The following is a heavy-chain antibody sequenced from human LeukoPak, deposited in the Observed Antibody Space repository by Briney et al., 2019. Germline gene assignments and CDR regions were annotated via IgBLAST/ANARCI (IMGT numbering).Heavy chain of an antibody. CDR1: GGSIRSSYYY. D-gene: IGHD1-26*01. V-gene: IGHV4-39*01. J-gene: IGHJ3*02. CDR3: AGGAKWLSHAFDI. Sequence: SETLSLTCTVSGGSIRSSYYYWGWIRQPPGKGLEWIGSIYDSGSTYYNPSLKSRVTISVDTSKNQFSLQLNSVTPEDTAVYYCAGGAKWLSHAFDIWGQGTMVTVSS. CDR2: IYDSGST.